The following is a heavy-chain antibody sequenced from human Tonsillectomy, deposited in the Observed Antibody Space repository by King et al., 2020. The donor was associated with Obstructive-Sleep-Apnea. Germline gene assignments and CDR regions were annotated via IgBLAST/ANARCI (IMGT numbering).Heavy chain of an antibody. CDR1: GGSFSDYY. Sequence: VQLQQWGTGLLKPSETLSLTCAVYGGSFSDYYWSWIRQPPGKELEWIGEINHSGSTNFNPSLKSRVTISVDTSRNQFYLKLHSVTAADTAVYYCARVLGAAGPDYYFDYWGQGTLVTVSS. J-gene: IGHJ4*02. CDR2: INHSGST. V-gene: IGHV4-34*01. D-gene: IGHD1-26*01. CDR3: ARVLGAAGPDYYFDY.